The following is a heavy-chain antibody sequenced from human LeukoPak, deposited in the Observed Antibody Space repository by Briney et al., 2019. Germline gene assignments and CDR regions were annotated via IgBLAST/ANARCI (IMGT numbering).Heavy chain of an antibody. V-gene: IGHV1-69*05. J-gene: IGHJ4*02. D-gene: IGHD3-10*01. CDR1: GGTFSSYA. CDR3: ARGVGDRSPFDY. CDR2: IIPIFGTA. Sequence: SVKVSCKASGGTFSSYAISWVRQAPGQGLEWMGGIIPIFGTANYAQKFQGRVTITTDESTSTAYMELSSLRSEDTAVYYCARGVGDRSPFDYWGQGTLVTVSS.